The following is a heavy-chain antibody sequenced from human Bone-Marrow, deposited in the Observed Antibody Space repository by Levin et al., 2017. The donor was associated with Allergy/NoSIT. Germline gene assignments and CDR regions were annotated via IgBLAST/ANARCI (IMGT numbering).Heavy chain of an antibody. Sequence: PAASVKVSCKTSGYTFSTFAISWLRLAPGQGLEWLGWISPNNGETRFAQKFQDRLTMTTDTSTSTVYLHLRSLGFDDTATYYCARENFEGLDPWGQGSLVTVSS. J-gene: IGHJ5*02. D-gene: IGHD3-9*01. V-gene: IGHV1-18*01. CDR1: GYTFSTFA. CDR2: ISPNNGET. CDR3: ARENFEGLDP.